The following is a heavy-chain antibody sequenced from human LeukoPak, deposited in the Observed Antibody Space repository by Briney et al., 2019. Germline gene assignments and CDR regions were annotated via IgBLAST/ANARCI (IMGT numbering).Heavy chain of an antibody. Sequence: PGGSLRLSCAGSGFTFSGYWMSWVRQAPGKGLEWVANIKQAGSEKYYVDSVKGRFTISRDNAKNSLYLQMNSLRAEDTAVYYCAVGAGSLIWGQGTLVTVSS. V-gene: IGHV3-7*01. D-gene: IGHD1-26*01. J-gene: IGHJ4*02. CDR2: IKQAGSEK. CDR1: GFTFSGYW. CDR3: AVGAGSLI.